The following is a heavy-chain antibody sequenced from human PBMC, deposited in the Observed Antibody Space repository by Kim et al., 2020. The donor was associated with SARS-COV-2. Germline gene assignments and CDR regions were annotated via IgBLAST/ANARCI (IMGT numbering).Heavy chain of an antibody. V-gene: IGHV5-51*01. D-gene: IGHD3-9*01. J-gene: IGHJ3*01. CDR3: ARQRGEYFDAFDV. Sequence: RYTLSLQGQATISVDKSINTAYLHGSSLKASDTARYYCARQRGEYFDAFDVWGQGTMVTVSS.